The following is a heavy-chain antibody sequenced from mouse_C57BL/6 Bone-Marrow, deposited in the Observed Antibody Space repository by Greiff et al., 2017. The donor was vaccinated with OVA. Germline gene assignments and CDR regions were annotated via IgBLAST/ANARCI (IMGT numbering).Heavy chain of an antibody. D-gene: IGHD1-1*01. CDR3: ASPLYYGYYAMDY. V-gene: IGHV1-80*01. J-gene: IGHJ4*01. CDR2: IYPGDGDT. Sequence: QVQLKQSGAELVKPEASVKISCKASGYAFSNYWMNWVKQRPGKGLEWIGQIYPGDGDTNYNGKFKGKATLTADKSSSTAYMHLSSLTSEDSAVYYCASPLYYGYYAMDYWGQGTSVTVSS. CDR1: GYAFSNYW.